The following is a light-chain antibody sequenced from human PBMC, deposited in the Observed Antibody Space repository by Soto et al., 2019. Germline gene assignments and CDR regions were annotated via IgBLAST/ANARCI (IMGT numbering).Light chain of an antibody. CDR3: QQLNSYPPFT. CDR1: YDISSS. J-gene: IGKJ3*01. Sequence: DIQLTQSPSFLSASVEDRVTISCRASYDISSSLAWYQQEPGKPPKLLIYDSSTLQTGVPSRFTGSGSGRKFTLTISGLQPEDFATYYCQQLNSYPPFTFGPGTKVDIK. V-gene: IGKV1-9*01. CDR2: DSS.